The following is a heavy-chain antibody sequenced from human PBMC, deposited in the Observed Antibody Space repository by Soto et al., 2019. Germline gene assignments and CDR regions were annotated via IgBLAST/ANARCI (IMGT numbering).Heavy chain of an antibody. J-gene: IGHJ4*02. Sequence: GGSLRLSCAASGFTFSNAWINWVRQAPGKGLEWVGRIKSKTDGGTTDYAEPVKGRFAISRDDSNNMVYLQMNSLRVEDTALYYCANGLDPDYWGQGTLVTVSS. CDR1: GFTFSNAW. CDR3: ANGLDPDY. D-gene: IGHD2-8*01. CDR2: IKSKTDGGTT. V-gene: IGHV3-15*07.